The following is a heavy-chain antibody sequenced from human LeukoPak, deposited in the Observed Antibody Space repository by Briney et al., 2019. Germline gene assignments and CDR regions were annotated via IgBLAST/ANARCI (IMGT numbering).Heavy chain of an antibody. Sequence: PGESLGLSCAVSGFSVTNNYMSWVRQAPGKGLEWVSVFYVGGATYYADSVKGRFTISRDNSENTLYLQMKSLRAEDTAVYYCARGDGYNFFDYWGQGTLVTVSS. CDR3: ARGDGYNFFDY. V-gene: IGHV3-53*01. CDR2: FYVGGAT. CDR1: GFSVTNNY. D-gene: IGHD5-24*01. J-gene: IGHJ4*02.